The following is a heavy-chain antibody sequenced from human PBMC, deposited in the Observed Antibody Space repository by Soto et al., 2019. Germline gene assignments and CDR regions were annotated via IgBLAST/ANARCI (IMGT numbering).Heavy chain of an antibody. J-gene: IGHJ6*02. V-gene: IGHV3-23*01. CDR3: ANNFGYCSGRIKTAPQCYYYSGMDV. D-gene: IGHD2-15*01. Sequence: GGSLRLSCAASGFTFSSYAMSWVRQAPGKGLEWVSAISGSGGSTYYADSVKGRFTISRDNSKNTLYLQMNSLRAEDTAVYYCANNFGYCSGRIKTAPQCYYYSGMDVWGQGTTVTVSS. CDR1: GFTFSSYA. CDR2: ISGSGGST.